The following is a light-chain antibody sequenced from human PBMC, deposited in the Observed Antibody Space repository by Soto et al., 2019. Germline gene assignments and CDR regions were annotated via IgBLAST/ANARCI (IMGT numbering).Light chain of an antibody. V-gene: IGKV3-20*01. CDR3: QQYGISPT. CDR1: QSVSSNY. Sequence: EIVLTQSPGTLSLSPVERATLSCRSSQSVSSNYLAWYQQKPGQAPRLLIYDVSSRATGIPDRFSGSGSGTDFTLTISRLEPVDFAVYYCQQYGISPTFGQGTKVEIK. J-gene: IGKJ1*01. CDR2: DVS.